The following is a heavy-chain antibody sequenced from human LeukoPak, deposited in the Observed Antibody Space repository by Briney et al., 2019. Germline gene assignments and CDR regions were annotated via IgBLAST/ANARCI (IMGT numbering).Heavy chain of an antibody. CDR1: GGSISSYY. CDR3: ARSYGSQRQFDY. V-gene: IGHV4-34*01. D-gene: IGHD5-18*01. Sequence: SETLSLTCTVSGGSISSYYWSWIRQPPGKGLEWIGEINHSGSTNYNPSLKSRVTISVDTSKNQFSLKLSSVTAADTAVYYCARSYGSQRQFDYWGQGTLVTVSS. CDR2: INHSGST. J-gene: IGHJ4*02.